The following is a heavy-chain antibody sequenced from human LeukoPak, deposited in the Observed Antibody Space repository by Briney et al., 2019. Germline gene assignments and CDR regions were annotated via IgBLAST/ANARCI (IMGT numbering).Heavy chain of an antibody. CDR2: ISAYNGNT. Sequence: ASVKVSCKASGYTFTSYGISWVRQAPGQGLEWMGWISAYNGNTNYAQKLQGRVTMTTDTSTSTAYMELRSLRSDDTAVYYCARDRYYDFWSGYSTNWFDPWGQGTLVTVSS. CDR1: GYTFTSYG. V-gene: IGHV1-18*01. J-gene: IGHJ5*02. CDR3: ARDRYYDFWSGYSTNWFDP. D-gene: IGHD3-3*01.